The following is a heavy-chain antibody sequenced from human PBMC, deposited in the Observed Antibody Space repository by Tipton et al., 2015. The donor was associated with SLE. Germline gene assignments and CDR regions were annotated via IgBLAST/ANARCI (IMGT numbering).Heavy chain of an antibody. Sequence: SLRLSCAASGFTFSSYAMSWVRQAPGKGLEWVSAISGSGGSTYYADSVKGRFTISRDNSKNTLYLQMNSLRTEDTVVYYCAKGDTAMVQLADYWGQGTLVTVSS. D-gene: IGHD5-18*01. CDR1: GFTFSSYA. V-gene: IGHV3-23*01. J-gene: IGHJ4*02. CDR2: ISGSGGST. CDR3: AKGDTAMVQLADY.